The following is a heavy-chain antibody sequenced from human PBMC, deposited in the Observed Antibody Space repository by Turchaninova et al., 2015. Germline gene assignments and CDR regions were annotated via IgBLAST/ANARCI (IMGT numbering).Heavy chain of an antibody. CDR3: ARHSHGDNRAYFDD. D-gene: IGHD4-17*01. Sequence: QVQLQESGPGLVKPSETLSLTCTVSGGPIIPHFWSWTRQSPGRGLEWIGYIHYSWSTDYNPSLKSRVTISIDRSKNQFSLKVNSVTAADTAIYYCARHSHGDNRAYFDDWGQGTLVTVSS. V-gene: IGHV4-59*11. CDR1: GGPIIPHF. CDR2: IHYSWST. J-gene: IGHJ4*02.